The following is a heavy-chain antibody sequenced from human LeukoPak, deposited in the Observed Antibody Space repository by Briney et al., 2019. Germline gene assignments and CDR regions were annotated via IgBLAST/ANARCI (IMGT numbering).Heavy chain of an antibody. Sequence: GGSLRLSCAASGFTFSSYGMSWVRQAPGKGLEWVSAISGSGGSTYYADSVRGRFTISRDNSKNTLYLQMNSLRAEDTAVYYCAKGPGRVVGADYYYYMGVWGKGTTVTISS. CDR3: AKGPGRVVGADYYYYMGV. V-gene: IGHV3-23*01. CDR2: ISGSGGST. CDR1: GFTFSSYG. D-gene: IGHD3-10*01. J-gene: IGHJ6*03.